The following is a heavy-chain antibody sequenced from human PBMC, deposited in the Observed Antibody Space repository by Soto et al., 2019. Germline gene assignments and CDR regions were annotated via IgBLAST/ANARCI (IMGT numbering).Heavy chain of an antibody. D-gene: IGHD2-21*01. CDR2: IKRDGSIT. CDR1: GFTFSSHW. J-gene: IGHJ4*02. Sequence: EVQVVESGGGLVQPGGSLRLSCVASGFTFSSHWMYWVRQSPGKGLVWVSRIKRDGSITTYADSVKGRFTISRDNAKNTVYLQMNSLRVEDTAVYYCARDGDGACADCDYWGQGTLVSVTS. CDR3: ARDGDGACADCDY. V-gene: IGHV3-74*01.